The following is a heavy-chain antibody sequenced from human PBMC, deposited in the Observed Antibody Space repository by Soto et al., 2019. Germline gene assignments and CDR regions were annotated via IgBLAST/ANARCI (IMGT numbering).Heavy chain of an antibody. J-gene: IGHJ3*02. V-gene: IGHV3-74*01. CDR3: VRDIGYCSGTTCSLNDAFDI. D-gene: IGHD2-15*01. Sequence: EVQLVESGGGLVQPGGSLRLSCAASGFTFNNYWMHWVRQAPGKGLVWVSRISSDGSTTSYADSVKGRFTISRDNAKRTLFLQMNSLRAEDAGLYYCVRDIGYCSGTTCSLNDAFDIWGQGTMVTVSS. CDR2: ISSDGSTT. CDR1: GFTFNNYW.